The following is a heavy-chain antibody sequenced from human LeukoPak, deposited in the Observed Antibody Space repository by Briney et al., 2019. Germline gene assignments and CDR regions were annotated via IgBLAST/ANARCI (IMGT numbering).Heavy chain of an antibody. D-gene: IGHD2-2*02. V-gene: IGHV4-59*11. Sequence: SETLSLTCVVYGGSFSGHYWSWIRQPPGKGLEWIGYIFYNGDTNYNPSLKGRVTMSVDTSKNQFSLKLTSVTAADTAVYYCARRAASAIVYYYFYMNVWGKGTTVTVSS. CDR3: ARRAASAIVYYYFYMNV. CDR1: GGSFSGHY. CDR2: IFYNGDT. J-gene: IGHJ6*03.